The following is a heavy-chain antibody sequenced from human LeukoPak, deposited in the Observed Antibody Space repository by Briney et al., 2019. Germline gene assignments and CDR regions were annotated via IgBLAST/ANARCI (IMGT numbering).Heavy chain of an antibody. D-gene: IGHD6-19*01. CDR3: ARAVAGRLNYYNWFDP. Sequence: ASVKVSCKASGYTFTSYDINWVRQATGQGLEWMGWTNPNSGNTGYAQKFQGRVTITRNTSISTAYMELSSLRSEDTAVYYCARAVAGRLNYYNWFDPWGQGTLVTVSS. CDR2: TNPNSGNT. J-gene: IGHJ5*02. V-gene: IGHV1-8*03. CDR1: GYTFTSYD.